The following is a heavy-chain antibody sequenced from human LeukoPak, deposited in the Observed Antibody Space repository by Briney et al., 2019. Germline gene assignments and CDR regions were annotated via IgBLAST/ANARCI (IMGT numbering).Heavy chain of an antibody. CDR2: ISSSGSTI. CDR3: ARLGLSGYSPYFDY. Sequence: GGSLRLSCAASGFTFSDYYMTWIRQTPGKGLEWVSFISSSGSTISYADSVKGRFTISRDNAKNSLFLQMNSLRAEDTAVYYCARLGLSGYSPYFDYWGQGTLVTVSS. J-gene: IGHJ4*02. D-gene: IGHD3-22*01. CDR1: GFTFSDYY. V-gene: IGHV3-11*04.